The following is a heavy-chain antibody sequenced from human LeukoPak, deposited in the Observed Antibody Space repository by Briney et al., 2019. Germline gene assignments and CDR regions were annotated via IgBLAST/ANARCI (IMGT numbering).Heavy chain of an antibody. Sequence: SQTLSLTCTVSGGSISSGDYYWSWSRQPPGKGLEWMGYCYYSGSTYYNPSLQSRVIISVDTSNNQFSLKLTTVTAAATAVYYCARALYSMTTVTTEYWFDYWGQGTLVTVSS. D-gene: IGHD4-17*01. CDR3: ARALYSMTTVTTEYWFDY. J-gene: IGHJ4*02. CDR2: CYYSGST. V-gene: IGHV4-30-4*01. CDR1: GGSISSGDYY.